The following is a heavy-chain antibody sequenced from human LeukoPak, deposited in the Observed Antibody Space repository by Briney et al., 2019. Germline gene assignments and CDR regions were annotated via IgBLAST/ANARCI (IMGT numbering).Heavy chain of an antibody. CDR1: GYSFTSYW. J-gene: IGHJ5*02. V-gene: IGHV5-51*01. D-gene: IGHD1-7*01. CDR2: IYPDDSDT. Sequence: GESLKISCKGSGYSFTSYWIAWVRQMPGKGLEWMGIIYPDDSDTRYSPSFQGHVSISADKSISTAYLQWSSLKASDTAIYYCARRTGTTGWFDPWGQGTLVTVSS. CDR3: ARRTGTTGWFDP.